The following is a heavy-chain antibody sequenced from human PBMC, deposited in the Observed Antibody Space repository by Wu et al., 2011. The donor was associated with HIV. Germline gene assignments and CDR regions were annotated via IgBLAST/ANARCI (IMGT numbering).Heavy chain of an antibody. CDR3: GTSMRSGWYYYFYGIDV. V-gene: IGHV1-69*06. Sequence: QVQLVQSGAEVKKPGSSVKVSCKASGGTFSDSAISWVRQAPGQGLEWMGGIIPMFSRTKYAQKFEGRVSITTDKSTTTAYMELTNLKSEDTAVFYCGTSMRSGWYYYFYGIDVWGQGTTVIVSS. J-gene: IGHJ6*02. CDR2: IIPMFSRT. D-gene: IGHD3-3*01. CDR1: GGTFSDSA.